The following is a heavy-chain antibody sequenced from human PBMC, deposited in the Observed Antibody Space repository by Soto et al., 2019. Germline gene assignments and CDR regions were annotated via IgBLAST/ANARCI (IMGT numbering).Heavy chain of an antibody. CDR2: IKGDGSSI. CDR3: ARGIPGHYGFDV. V-gene: IGHV3-74*01. Sequence: EVQLVESGGGLVQPGGSLRLSCEASGFTFSDYWIHWVRQVTGKGLVWVSRIKGDGSSINYADSVKGRFTISRDNAKNTLYLQMNSLRAEDTAVYYCARGIPGHYGFDVWGQGTMGTVSS. D-gene: IGHD1-20*01. J-gene: IGHJ3*01. CDR1: GFTFSDYW.